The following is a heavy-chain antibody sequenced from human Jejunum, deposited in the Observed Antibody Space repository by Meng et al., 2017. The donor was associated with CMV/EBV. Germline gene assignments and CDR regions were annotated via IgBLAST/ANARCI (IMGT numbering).Heavy chain of an antibody. CDR1: GVSISSRNYY. CDR3: ARSTLGGAFDI. D-gene: IGHD1-1*01. J-gene: IGHJ3*02. V-gene: IGHV4-39*07. CDR2: IYYTRLT. Sequence: TVSGVSISSRNYYWGWIRQPPGKGLEWIGTIYYTRLTYYKSSLKSRVTTSVDTSRNQFSLKLNSVTAADTAVYYCARSTLGGAFDIWGQGAMVTVSS.